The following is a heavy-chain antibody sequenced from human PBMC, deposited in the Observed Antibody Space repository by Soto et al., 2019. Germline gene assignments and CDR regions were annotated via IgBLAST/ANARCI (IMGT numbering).Heavy chain of an antibody. CDR1: GYKFSNLW. CDR2: MYPGTSDI. D-gene: IGHD6-25*01. J-gene: IGHJ6*02. CDR3: ATQRDFYYGMDV. V-gene: IGHV5-51*01. Sequence: GESLKISCKGSGYKFSNLWLGWVRQMPGKGLECIGVMYPGTSDIRYSPSVQGQVTISADNSISTAYLHWNRLKASDTALYYCATQRDFYYGMDVWGQGTTVTVSS.